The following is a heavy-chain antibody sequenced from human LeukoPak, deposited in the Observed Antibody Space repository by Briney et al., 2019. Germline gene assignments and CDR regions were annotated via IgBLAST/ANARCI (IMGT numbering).Heavy chain of an antibody. CDR2: INHSGST. Sequence: KPSETLSLTCAVYGGSFSGYNWSWIRQPPGKGLEWIGEINHSGSTNYNPSLKSRVTISVDTSKNQFSLKLSSVTAADTAVYYCARLTMVRENYYYYYGMDVWGQGTTVTVSS. J-gene: IGHJ6*02. D-gene: IGHD3-10*01. CDR1: GGSFSGYN. CDR3: ARLTMVRENYYYYYGMDV. V-gene: IGHV4-34*01.